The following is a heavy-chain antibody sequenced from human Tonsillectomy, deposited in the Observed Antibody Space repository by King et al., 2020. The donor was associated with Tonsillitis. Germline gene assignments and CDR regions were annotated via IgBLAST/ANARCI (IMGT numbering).Heavy chain of an antibody. V-gene: IGHV3-30-3*01. Sequence: HVQLVESGGGVVQPGRSLRLSCAASGFPFNSYAMHWVRQAPGKGLEWVALISYDGSNKYYADSVKGRFTISRDNSKNTLYLQMNSLRAGDTAVYSCARDFFYSGQYGMDVWGQGTTVTVSS. D-gene: IGHD2-21*01. J-gene: IGHJ6*02. CDR1: GFPFNSYA. CDR3: ARDFFYSGQYGMDV. CDR2: ISYDGSNK.